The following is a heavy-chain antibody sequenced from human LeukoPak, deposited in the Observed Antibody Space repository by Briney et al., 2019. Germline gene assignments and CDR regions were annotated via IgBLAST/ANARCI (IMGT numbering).Heavy chain of an antibody. CDR2: ISSSSSYI. CDR3: AREVGSLQVFDY. J-gene: IGHJ4*02. CDR1: GFTVSSNY. D-gene: IGHD1-26*01. V-gene: IGHV3-21*01. Sequence: GGSLRLSCAASGFTVSSNYMSWVRQAPGKGLEWVSSISSSSSYIYYADSVKGRFTISRDNAKNSLYLQMNSLRAEDTAVYYCAREVGSLQVFDYWGQGTLVTVSS.